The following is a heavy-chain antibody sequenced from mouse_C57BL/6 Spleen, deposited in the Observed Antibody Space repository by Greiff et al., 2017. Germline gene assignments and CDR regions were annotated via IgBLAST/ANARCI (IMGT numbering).Heavy chain of an antibody. CDR3: ARWLYYDYDDAMDY. V-gene: IGHV1-39*01. CDR2: INPNYGTT. D-gene: IGHD2-4*01. CDR1: GYSFTDYN. J-gene: IGHJ4*01. Sequence: VQLKQSGPELVKPGASVKISCKASGYSFTDYNMNWVKQSNGKSLEWIGVINPNYGTTSYNQKFKGKATLTVDQSSSTAYMQLNSLTSEDSAVYYCARWLYYDYDDAMDYWGQGTSVTVSS.